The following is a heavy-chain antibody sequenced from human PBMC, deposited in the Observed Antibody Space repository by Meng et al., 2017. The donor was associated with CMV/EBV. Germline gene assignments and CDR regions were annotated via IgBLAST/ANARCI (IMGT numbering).Heavy chain of an antibody. CDR1: GFTFSSYG. V-gene: IGHV3-30*02. Sequence: GGSLRLSCAASGFTFSSYGMHWVRQAPGKGLEWAAFIRYDGSNKYYADSVKGRFTISRDNSKNTLYLQMNSLRAEDTAVYYCANQYSSSWGGGYFDYWGQGTLVTVSS. D-gene: IGHD6-13*01. J-gene: IGHJ4*02. CDR3: ANQYSSSWGGGYFDY. CDR2: IRYDGSNK.